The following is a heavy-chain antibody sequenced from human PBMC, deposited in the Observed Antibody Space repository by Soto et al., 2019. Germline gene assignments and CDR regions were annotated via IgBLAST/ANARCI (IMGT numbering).Heavy chain of an antibody. CDR1: CGSISSGDYY. CDR2: IYYSGST. CDR3: AREGTARRVYDYYYYGMDV. Sequence: SETLSLTCTVSCGSISSGDYYWSWIRQPPGKGLEWIGYIYYSGSTYYNPSLKSRVTISVDTSKNQFSLKLSSVTAADTAVYYCAREGTARRVYDYYYYGMDVWGQGTTVTVSS. J-gene: IGHJ6*02. V-gene: IGHV4-30-4*01. D-gene: IGHD6-6*01.